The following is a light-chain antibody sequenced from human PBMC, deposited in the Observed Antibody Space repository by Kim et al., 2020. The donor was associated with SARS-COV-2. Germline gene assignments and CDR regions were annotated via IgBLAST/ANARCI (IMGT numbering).Light chain of an antibody. J-gene: IGKJ1*01. Sequence: SPGERATLSCRASQSVSRNLAWYQQKPGQAPRLLSYGASTRATGIPARFSGSGYGTEFTLTISSLQSEDFAVYYCQQYNNWPPWTFGQGTKVDIK. CDR2: GAS. CDR1: QSVSRN. CDR3: QQYNNWPPWT. V-gene: IGKV3-15*01.